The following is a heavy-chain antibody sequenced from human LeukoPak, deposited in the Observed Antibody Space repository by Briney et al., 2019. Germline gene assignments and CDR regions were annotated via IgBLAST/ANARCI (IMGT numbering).Heavy chain of an antibody. D-gene: IGHD2-2*01. J-gene: IGHJ6*02. CDR2: IREDGSEQ. CDR3: AKDSAIVPAAPYGMDV. Sequence: GGSLRLSRAASGFTFSSYWMSWVRQAPGKGLEWVANIREDGSEQFYVDSVKGRFIISRDNTKKSLYLQMNSLRAEDTAVYYCAKDSAIVPAAPYGMDVWGQGTTVTVSS. V-gene: IGHV3-7*01. CDR1: GFTFSSYW.